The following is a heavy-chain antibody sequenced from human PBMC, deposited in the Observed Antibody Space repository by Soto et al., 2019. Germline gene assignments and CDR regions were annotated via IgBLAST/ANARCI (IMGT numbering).Heavy chain of an antibody. J-gene: IGHJ6*03. V-gene: IGHV3-74*01. CDR3: ARAGAETTVTTSKYYYYYYMDV. CDR1: GFTFSSYW. CDR2: INSDGSST. Sequence: GGSLRLSCAASGFTFSSYWMHWVRQAPGKGLVWVSRINSDGSSTSYADSGKGRFTISRDNAKNTLYLQMNSLRAEDTAVYYCARAGAETTVTTSKYYYYYYMDVWGKGTTVTVSS. D-gene: IGHD4-17*01.